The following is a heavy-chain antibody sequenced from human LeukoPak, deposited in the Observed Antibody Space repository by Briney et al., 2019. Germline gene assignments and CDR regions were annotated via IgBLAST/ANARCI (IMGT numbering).Heavy chain of an antibody. Sequence: PGGSLRLSCAASRFTFSNYVMTWVRQAPGKGLEWVAVISYDGSNKYYADSVKGRFTISRDNSKNTLYLQMNSLRAEDTAVYYCARSRGWYYFDYWGQGTLVTVSS. CDR3: ARSRGWYYFDY. D-gene: IGHD2-15*01. V-gene: IGHV3-30*03. J-gene: IGHJ4*02. CDR1: RFTFSNYV. CDR2: ISYDGSNK.